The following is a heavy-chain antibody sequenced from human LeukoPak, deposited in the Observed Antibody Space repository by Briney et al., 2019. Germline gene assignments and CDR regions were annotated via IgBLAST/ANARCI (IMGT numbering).Heavy chain of an antibody. CDR2: ISGDGASA. Sequence: PGGSLRLSCAASGFSFGDYAMYWVRQTPGKGLEWVSLISGDGASAFYADSVKGRFTISRDNSKNSLYLQMHSLRTEDTAFYYCVKDDSTGGFDYWGQGTLVTVSS. CDR3: VKDDSTGGFDY. CDR1: GFSFGDYA. J-gene: IGHJ4*02. D-gene: IGHD7-27*01. V-gene: IGHV3-43*02.